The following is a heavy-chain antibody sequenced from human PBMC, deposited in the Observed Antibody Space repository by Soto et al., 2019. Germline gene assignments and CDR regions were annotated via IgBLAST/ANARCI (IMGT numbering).Heavy chain of an antibody. D-gene: IGHD6-19*01. J-gene: IGHJ4*02. CDR3: ARAGGSGWSLDF. CDR2: IGSSGSTI. CDR1: VFTFSDYY. V-gene: IGHV3-11*01. Sequence: QVYLVESGGGLVKPGGSLRLSCEASVFTFSDYYMTWIRQAPGKGLEWVAHIGSSGSTINHADSVKGRFTISRDNAKNSLYLQMNSLRDDETAVYYCARAGGSGWSLDFWGQGTLVTVSS.